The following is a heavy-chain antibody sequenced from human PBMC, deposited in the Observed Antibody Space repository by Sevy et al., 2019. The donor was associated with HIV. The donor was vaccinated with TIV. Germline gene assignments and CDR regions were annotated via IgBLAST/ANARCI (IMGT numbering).Heavy chain of an antibody. CDR2: ISSGSNYI. D-gene: IGHD3-10*01. Sequence: GVSLRLSCAASGFTFNKYSMIWVRQAPGKGLEWVSFISSGSNYIYYADSVRGRFTTSRDNAKNSLYLQMNTLRAEDTAVYYCAREGSGRYWGQGTLVTVSS. CDR3: AREGSGRY. J-gene: IGHJ4*02. CDR1: GFTFNKYS. V-gene: IGHV3-21*01.